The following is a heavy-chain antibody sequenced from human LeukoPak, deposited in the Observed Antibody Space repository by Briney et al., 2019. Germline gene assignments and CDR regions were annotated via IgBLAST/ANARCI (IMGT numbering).Heavy chain of an antibody. CDR3: ARDSDGVYSSSWYAIGSYYYGMDV. J-gene: IGHJ6*02. Sequence: SETLSLTCTVSGGSISSYYWSWIRQPPGKGLEWIGYIYYSGSTNYNPSLKSRVTISVDTSKNQFSLKLSSVTAADTAVYYCARDSDGVYSSSWYAIGSYYYGMDVWGQGTTVTVSS. V-gene: IGHV4-59*12. CDR1: GGSISSYY. D-gene: IGHD6-13*01. CDR2: IYYSGST.